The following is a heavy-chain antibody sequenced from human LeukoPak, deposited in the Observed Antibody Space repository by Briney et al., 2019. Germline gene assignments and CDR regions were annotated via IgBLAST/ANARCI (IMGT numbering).Heavy chain of an antibody. Sequence: GASVKVSCKPSGYTFTSYGISWVRQAPGQGLEWMGWISAYNGNTNYAQKLQGRVTMTTDTSTSTAYMELRSLRSDDTAVYYCARDPREWSENYFDYWGQGTLVTVSS. CDR3: ARDPREWSENYFDY. D-gene: IGHD3-3*01. J-gene: IGHJ4*02. CDR2: ISAYNGNT. CDR1: GYTFTSYG. V-gene: IGHV1-18*01.